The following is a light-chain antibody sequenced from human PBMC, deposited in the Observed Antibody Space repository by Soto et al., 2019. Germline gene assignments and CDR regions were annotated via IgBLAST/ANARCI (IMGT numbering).Light chain of an antibody. V-gene: IGKV3-20*01. CDR2: GAS. J-gene: IGKJ1*01. Sequence: EIVLTQSPGTLSLSPGERATLSCRASQSVYNRYLAWYQQKPGQTPRLLIFGASSRATGIPDRFSGSGSGTDFTLTISRLEPEDFAVYYCQQYGNSPWAFGQGTKVEIK. CDR3: QQYGNSPWA. CDR1: QSVYNRY.